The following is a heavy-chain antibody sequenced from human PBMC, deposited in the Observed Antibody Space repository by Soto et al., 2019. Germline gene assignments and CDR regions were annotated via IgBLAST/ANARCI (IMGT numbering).Heavy chain of an antibody. CDR2: INTITGNL. CDR3: AENYDFWSGLTFDP. D-gene: IGHD3-3*01. V-gene: IGHV7-4-1*01. Sequence: ASVKVSCKASGYTFTSYAMNWVRQAPGQGLVWMGWINTITGNLTYAQGFTGRFVFSLVTSVSTAYLQICSLNAEDTAVYYCAENYDFWSGLTFDPWGQGTLVTVSS. J-gene: IGHJ5*02. CDR1: GYTFTSYA.